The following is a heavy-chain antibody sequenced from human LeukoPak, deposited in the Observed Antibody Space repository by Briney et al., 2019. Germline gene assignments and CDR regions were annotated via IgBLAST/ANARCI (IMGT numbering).Heavy chain of an antibody. V-gene: IGHV1-2*02. Sequence: GASVKVSCKASGYTFTGYYMHWVRQAPGQGLEWMGWINPNSGGTNYAQKFQGRVTTTRDTSISTAYMELSRLRSDDTAVYYCARALAGYSSSWYVGWGQGTLVTVSS. CDR2: INPNSGGT. CDR1: GYTFTGYY. D-gene: IGHD6-13*01. CDR3: ARALAGYSSSWYVG. J-gene: IGHJ4*02.